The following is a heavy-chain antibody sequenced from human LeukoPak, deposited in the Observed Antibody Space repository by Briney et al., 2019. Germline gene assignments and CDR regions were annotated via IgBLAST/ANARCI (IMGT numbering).Heavy chain of an antibody. J-gene: IGHJ4*02. CDR3: AKALTYSSSYPFDY. CDR1: GFTFSSYG. CDR2: ISYDGSNK. Sequence: GRSLRLSCAASGFTFSSYGMHWVRQAPGKGLEWVAVISYDGSNKYYADSVKGRFTISRDNSKNTLYLQMNSLRAEDTAVYYCAKALTYSSSYPFDYWGQGTLVTVSS. D-gene: IGHD6-13*01. V-gene: IGHV3-30*18.